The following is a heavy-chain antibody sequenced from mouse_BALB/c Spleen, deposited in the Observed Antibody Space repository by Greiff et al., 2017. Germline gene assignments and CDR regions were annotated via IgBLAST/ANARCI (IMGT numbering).Heavy chain of an antibody. D-gene: IGHD2-4*01. CDR2: ISNGGGST. CDR3: ARGGYDYVWFAY. V-gene: IGHV5-12-2*01. CDR1: GFTFSSYT. Sequence: EVHLVESGGGLVQPGGSLKLSCAASGFTFSSYTMSWVRQTPEKRLEWVAYISNGGGSTYYPDTVKGRFTISRDNAKNTLYLQMSSLKSEDTAMYYCARGGYDYVWFAYWGQGTLVTVSA. J-gene: IGHJ3*01.